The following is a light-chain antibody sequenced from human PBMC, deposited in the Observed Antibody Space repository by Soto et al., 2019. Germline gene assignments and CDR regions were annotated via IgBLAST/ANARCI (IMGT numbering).Light chain of an antibody. CDR1: QDVSGY. V-gene: IGKV1-8*01. CDR3: QYYNNWLGA. CDR2: AAS. Sequence: AIRMTQSPSSLSASTGDRVTITCRASQDVSGYVAWYQQKPGRAPNLLVYAASTLQAGVPSRFSGSASGTEFTLTITCLQSEDFAVYYCQYYNNWLGAFGGGTKVEIK. J-gene: IGKJ4*01.